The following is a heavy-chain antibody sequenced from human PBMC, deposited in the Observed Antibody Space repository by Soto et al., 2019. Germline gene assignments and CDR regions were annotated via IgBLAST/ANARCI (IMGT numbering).Heavy chain of an antibody. CDR3: AKGQYYYRSGTTFDS. CDR1: GVTFSTNW. J-gene: IGHJ4*02. CDR2: ISSDGSST. Sequence: GGSLRLSCAASGVTFSTNWMRWVRQAPGKGLVWVSLISSDGSSTTYADSVKGRFTISRDNSKNTLYLQMNSLRAEDTAVYYCAKGQYYYRSGTTFDSWGQGTLVTVSS. D-gene: IGHD3-10*01. V-gene: IGHV3-74*01.